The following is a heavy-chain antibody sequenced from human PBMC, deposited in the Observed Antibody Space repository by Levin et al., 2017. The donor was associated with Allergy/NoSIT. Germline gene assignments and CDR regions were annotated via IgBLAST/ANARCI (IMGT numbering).Heavy chain of an antibody. D-gene: IGHD6-19*01. J-gene: IGHJ5*02. V-gene: IGHV4-39*01. CDR1: GGSIISSSYY. CDR3: ARNQIGLAVAGSNWFDP. Sequence: SETLSLTCTVSGGSIISSSYYWGWIRQPPGKGLEWIGSIYYSGSTYYNPSLKSRVTISVDTSKNQFSQFSLKLSSVTAADTAVYYCARNQIGLAVAGSNWFDPWGQGTLVTVSS. CDR2: IYYSGST.